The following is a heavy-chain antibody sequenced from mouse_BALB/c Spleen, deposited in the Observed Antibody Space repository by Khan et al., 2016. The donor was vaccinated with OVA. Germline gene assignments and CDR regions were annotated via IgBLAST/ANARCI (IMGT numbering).Heavy chain of an antibody. V-gene: IGHV1-59*01. Sequence: QVQLQQSGAELVMPGASVKMSCKASGYTFTSYWMHWVKQRPGQGLEWIGVIDPSDGCIIYNQKFKDKATLTVDTSSSTAYMQLSSLTSEDSAVYYCARGGRFITTATWFAYWGQGTLVTVSA. J-gene: IGHJ3*01. D-gene: IGHD1-2*01. CDR2: IDPSDGCI. CDR3: ARGGRFITTATWFAY. CDR1: GYTFTSYW.